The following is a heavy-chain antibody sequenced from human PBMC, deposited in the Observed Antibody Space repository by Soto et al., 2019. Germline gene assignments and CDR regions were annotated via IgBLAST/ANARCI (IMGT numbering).Heavy chain of an antibody. CDR2: IYYSGST. CDR3: ASGIFVARLDSYLLNS. V-gene: IGHV4-31*03. Sequence: QVQLQESGPGLVKPSQTLSLTCTVSGGSISSGGYYWTWIRQHPGKGLEWIGYIYYSGSTYYNPSFKRRVIISLDTSTNQFSLNLSSVTAADAAVYFCASGIFVARLDSYLLNSWGQGTLVTVSS. CDR1: GGSISSGGYY. D-gene: IGHD3-10*01. J-gene: IGHJ4*02.